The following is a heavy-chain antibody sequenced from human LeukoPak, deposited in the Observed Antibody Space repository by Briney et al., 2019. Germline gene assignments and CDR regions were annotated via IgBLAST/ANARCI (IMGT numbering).Heavy chain of an antibody. CDR1: GASISNYY. CDR2: IYYSGST. Sequence: PSETLSLTCTVSGASISNYYWSWIRQPPGKGLDYIGYIYYSGSTNYSPSLKSRVTISVDTSRNQFSLRLSSVTAADTAVYYCARLTGTTEGLPDWFDPWGQGTLVTVSS. V-gene: IGHV4-59*01. J-gene: IGHJ5*02. D-gene: IGHD1-20*01. CDR3: ARLTGTTEGLPDWFDP.